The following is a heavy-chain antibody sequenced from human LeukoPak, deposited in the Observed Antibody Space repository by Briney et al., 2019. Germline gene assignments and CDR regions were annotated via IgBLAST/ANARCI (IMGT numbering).Heavy chain of an antibody. J-gene: IGHJ5*02. CDR3: ARVRDSSSLNH. CDR2: ISAYNGNT. V-gene: IGHV1-18*04. CDR1: GYTFTGYY. Sequence: ASVKVSCKASGYTFTGYYMHWARQAPGQGLEWMGWISAYNGNTNYAQKLQGRVTMTTDTSTSTAYMELRSLRSDDTAVYYCARVRDSSSLNHWGQGTLVTVSS. D-gene: IGHD6-13*01.